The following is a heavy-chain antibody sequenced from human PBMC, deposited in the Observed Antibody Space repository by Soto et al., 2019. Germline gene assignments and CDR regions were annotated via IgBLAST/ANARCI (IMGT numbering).Heavy chain of an antibody. CDR1: GYTFTSYY. J-gene: IGHJ4*02. CDR2: INPSGGST. V-gene: IGHV1-46*03. D-gene: IGHD2-2*01. Sequence: ASVKVSCKASGYTFTSYYMHWVRQAPGQGLEWMGIINPSGGSTSYAQKFQGRVTMTRDTSTSTVYMELSSLRSEDTAVYYCAREGVLVPAASPMGIDYWGQGTLVTVS. CDR3: AREGVLVPAASPMGIDY.